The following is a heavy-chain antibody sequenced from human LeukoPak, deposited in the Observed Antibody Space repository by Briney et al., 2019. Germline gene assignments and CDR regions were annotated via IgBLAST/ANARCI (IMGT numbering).Heavy chain of an antibody. CDR3: ARLVRALYYFDY. CDR1: GSSISSSSYY. D-gene: IGHD3-10*02. CDR2: IYYSGST. Sequence: SETLSLTCTVSGSSISSSSYYWGWIRQPPGKGLEWIGSIYYSGSTYYNPSLKSRVTISVDTSKNQFSLKLSSVTAADTAVYYCARLVRALYYFDYWGQGTLVTVSS. J-gene: IGHJ4*02. V-gene: IGHV4-39*01.